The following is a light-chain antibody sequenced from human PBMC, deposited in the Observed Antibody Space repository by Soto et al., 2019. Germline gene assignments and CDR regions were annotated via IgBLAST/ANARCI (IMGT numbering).Light chain of an antibody. CDR3: QQYGGYSWT. CDR1: QTISHW. Sequence: DIQMTQSPSTLSASVGDRVTITCRASQTISHWLAWYQQKPGKAPNLLIYGVSNLASRVPSRFSGTGSGTEFTLTISSLRPDDFATYYCQQYGGYSWTFGHGTKVEIK. V-gene: IGKV1-5*03. CDR2: GVS. J-gene: IGKJ1*01.